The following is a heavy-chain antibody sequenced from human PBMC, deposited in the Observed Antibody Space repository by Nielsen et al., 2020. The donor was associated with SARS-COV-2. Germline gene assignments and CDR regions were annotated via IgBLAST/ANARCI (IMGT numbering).Heavy chain of an antibody. Sequence: SVKVSCKASGGSFSSYAMSWVRQAPGQGLEWMGRIIPLLDMADHGQQFQGRVTITADKSTSTAYMELSSLRSEETAVYNCARHLRGYIDYWGQGTLVTVSS. CDR2: IIPLLDMA. CDR3: ARHLRGYIDY. J-gene: IGHJ4*02. V-gene: IGHV1-69*04. CDR1: GGSFSSYA.